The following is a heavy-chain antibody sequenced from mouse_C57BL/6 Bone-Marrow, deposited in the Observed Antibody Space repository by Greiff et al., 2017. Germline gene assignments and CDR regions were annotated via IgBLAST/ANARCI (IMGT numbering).Heavy chain of an antibody. Sequence: EVMLVESGEGLVKPGGSPKLSCAASGFTFSSYAMSWVRQTPGKRLEWVAYISSGGDYIYYADTVKGRITISRDNARNTLYLQMSSLTSEDTAMYYCTGRRQLRLYYYAMDYWGQGTSVTVSS. CDR1: GFTFSSYA. CDR2: ISSGGDYI. V-gene: IGHV5-9-1*02. J-gene: IGHJ4*01. D-gene: IGHD3-2*02. CDR3: TGRRQLRLYYYAMDY.